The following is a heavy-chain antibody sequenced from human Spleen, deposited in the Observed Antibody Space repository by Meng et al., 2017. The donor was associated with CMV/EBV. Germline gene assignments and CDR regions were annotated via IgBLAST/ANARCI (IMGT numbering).Heavy chain of an antibody. CDR1: GYTFTGYY. D-gene: IGHD2-2*01. Sequence: ASVKVSCKASGYTFTGYYMFWVRQAPGQGLEWMGWINPNSGGTNYAQNFQGRVTMTRDTSIGTAYMELSRLRSDDTAVYYCARGLGCSSASCNYYYGLDVWGQGTTVTVSS. CDR3: ARGLGCSSASCNYYYGLDV. V-gene: IGHV1-2*02. J-gene: IGHJ6*02. CDR2: INPNSGGT.